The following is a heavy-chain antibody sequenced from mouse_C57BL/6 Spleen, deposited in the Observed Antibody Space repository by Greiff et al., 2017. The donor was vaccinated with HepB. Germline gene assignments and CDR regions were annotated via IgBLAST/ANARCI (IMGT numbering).Heavy chain of an antibody. CDR1: GYTFTSYG. CDR2: IYPRSGNT. D-gene: IGHD1-1*01. Sequence: QVQLQQSGAELARPGASVKLSCKASGYTFTSYGLSWVKQRTGQGLEWIGEIYPRSGNTYYNEKFKGKATLTADKSSSTAYMELRSLTSEDSAVYFCARESYYYGSSPAWFAYWGQGTLVTVSA. J-gene: IGHJ3*01. CDR3: ARESYYYGSSPAWFAY. V-gene: IGHV1-81*01.